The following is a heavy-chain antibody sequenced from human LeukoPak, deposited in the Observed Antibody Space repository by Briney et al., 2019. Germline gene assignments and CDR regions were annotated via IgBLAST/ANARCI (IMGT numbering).Heavy chain of an antibody. Sequence: SETLSLTCAVYGGSFSGYYWSWIRQPPGKGLEWIGEINHSGSTNYNPSLKSRATISVDTSKIQFSLKLSSVTAADTAVYYCARANPRKYCSGGSCSKVYYYYYGMDVWGQGTTVTVSS. J-gene: IGHJ6*02. CDR1: GGSFSGYY. CDR3: ARANPRKYCSGGSCSKVYYYYYGMDV. V-gene: IGHV4-34*01. CDR2: INHSGST. D-gene: IGHD2-15*01.